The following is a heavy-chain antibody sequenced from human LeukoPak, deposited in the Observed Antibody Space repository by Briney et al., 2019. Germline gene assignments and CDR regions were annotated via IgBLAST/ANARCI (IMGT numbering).Heavy chain of an antibody. CDR1: GFTFSSYG. Sequence: GGSLRLSCAASGFTFSSYGMHWVRQAPGKGLDWVAFIRYDGHNKYYADSVKGRFTISRDNSKNTLYLQMNSLRAEDTAVYYCARGPIAAAEYYFDYWGQGTLVTVSS. CDR3: ARGPIAAAEYYFDY. J-gene: IGHJ4*02. V-gene: IGHV3-30*02. CDR2: IRYDGHNK. D-gene: IGHD6-13*01.